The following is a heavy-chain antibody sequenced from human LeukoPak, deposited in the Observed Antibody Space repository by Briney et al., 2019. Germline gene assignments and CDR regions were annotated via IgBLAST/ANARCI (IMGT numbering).Heavy chain of an antibody. Sequence: GGSLRLSCAASGFTFSTYGMHGVRQAPGKGLEGVAVIWHDGRIKYYADSVKGRFTISRDNSKNTLYLQMNSLRAEDTAVYYCARAVGPFDFWGQGTIVIVSS. CDR1: GFTFSTYG. CDR2: IWHDGRIK. J-gene: IGHJ3*01. V-gene: IGHV3-33*01. CDR3: ARAVGPFDF.